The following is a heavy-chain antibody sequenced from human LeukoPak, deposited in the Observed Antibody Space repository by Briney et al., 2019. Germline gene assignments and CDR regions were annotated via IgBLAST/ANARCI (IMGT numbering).Heavy chain of an antibody. CDR1: GGSISSSSYY. Sequence: SETLSLTCTVSGGSISSSSYYWGWIRQPPGKGLEWIGSIYYSGSTYYNPSLKSRVTISVDTSKNQLSLKLSSVTAADTAVYYCARQSLLLWFGEDLRYYYGMDVWGQGTTVTVSS. CDR3: ARQSLLLWFGEDLRYYYGMDV. J-gene: IGHJ6*02. CDR2: IYYSGST. D-gene: IGHD3-10*01. V-gene: IGHV4-39*01.